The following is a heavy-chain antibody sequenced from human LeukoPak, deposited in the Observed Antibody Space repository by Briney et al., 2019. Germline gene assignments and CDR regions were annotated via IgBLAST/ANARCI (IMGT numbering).Heavy chain of an antibody. V-gene: IGHV4-4*07. J-gene: IGHJ6*03. D-gene: IGHD6-6*01. CDR2: IYTSGST. CDR1: VGSISSYY. Sequence: SETLSLTCTVSVGSISSYYWSWVRQPAGKGLEWIGRIYTSGSTNYNPSLKSRVTISLDKSKNQFSLKLSSVTAADTAVYYCARAAARRYYYYMDVWGKGTTVTVSS. CDR3: ARAAARRYYYYMDV.